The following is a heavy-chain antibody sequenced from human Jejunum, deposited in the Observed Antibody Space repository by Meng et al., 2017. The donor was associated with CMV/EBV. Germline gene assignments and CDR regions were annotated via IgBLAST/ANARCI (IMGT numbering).Heavy chain of an antibody. D-gene: IGHD4-11*01. CDR1: GFTFSSYA. J-gene: IGHJ4*02. CDR3: AKEDYSNDLDY. Sequence: ASGFTFSSYALIWVRQAPGKGLEWVSTISGSGRTTYDADSVKGRFTISRDNSKNTVYLQMNSLRADDTAVYYCAKEDYSNDLDYWGQGTLGTVSS. CDR2: ISGSGRTT. V-gene: IGHV3-23*01.